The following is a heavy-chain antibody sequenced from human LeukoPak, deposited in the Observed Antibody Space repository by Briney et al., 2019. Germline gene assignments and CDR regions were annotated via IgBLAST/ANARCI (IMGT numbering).Heavy chain of an antibody. V-gene: IGHV4-4*07. CDR2: IYTSGST. CDR3: ARGGSYWVTDYDCMDV. CDR1: GGSISSYY. J-gene: IGHJ6*03. D-gene: IGHD2-8*02. Sequence: SGTLSLTCTVSGGSISSYYWTWIRQPAGKGLEWIGRIYTSGSTNYNPSLKTRVTMSTDTSKNQFSLKVTSVTAADTAVYYCARGGSYWVTDYDCMDVWGKGTTVTVSS.